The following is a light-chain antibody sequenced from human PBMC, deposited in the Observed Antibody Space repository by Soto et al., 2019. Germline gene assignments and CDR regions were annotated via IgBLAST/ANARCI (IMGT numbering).Light chain of an antibody. V-gene: IGKV1-27*01. CDR2: AAS. J-gene: IGKJ3*01. CDR3: QNYYRAPFT. CDR1: QGISDY. Sequence: DIQMTQSPSSLSAFLGDRATITCLASQGISDYLVWYQQKPGKVPKLLIYAASTFQAGVPPRFSGTGSGTDFTLTSSSLQPEDFANYYCQNYYRAPFTFGPGNKVDI.